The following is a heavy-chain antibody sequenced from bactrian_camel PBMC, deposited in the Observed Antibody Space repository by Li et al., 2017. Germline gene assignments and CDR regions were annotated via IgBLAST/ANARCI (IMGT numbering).Heavy chain of an antibody. V-gene: IGHV3S53*01. CDR2: IDADGII. CDR3: AVDECWGGSLMPGVFGY. J-gene: IGHJ4*01. CDR1: GTIYWNYC. Sequence: HVQLVESGGDSVQAGTSLRLSCSASGTIYWNYCMAWFRQTPENEREGVAGIDADGIISYADSVKGRFSISKGNANNALYLRMNNLKPEDSAKYYCAVDECWGGSLMPGVFGYWGQGTQVTVS. D-gene: IGHD1*01.